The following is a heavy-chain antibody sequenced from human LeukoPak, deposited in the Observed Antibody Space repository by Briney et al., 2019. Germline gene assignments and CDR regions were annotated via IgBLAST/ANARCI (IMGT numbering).Heavy chain of an antibody. CDR2: IYSSGST. CDR1: GGSISSYSNY. CDR3: ARGSSYGFSMGY. Sequence: SQTLSLTCTVSGGSISSYSNYWSWIRQPAGKGLEWIGRIYSSGSTNYNPSLKSRVTISVDTSKNQFSLKLSSVTAADTAVYYCARGSSYGFSMGYWGQGTLVTVSS. J-gene: IGHJ4*02. V-gene: IGHV4-61*02. D-gene: IGHD5-18*01.